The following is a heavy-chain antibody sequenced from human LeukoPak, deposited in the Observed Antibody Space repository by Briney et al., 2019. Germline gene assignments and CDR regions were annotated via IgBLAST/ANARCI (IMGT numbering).Heavy chain of an antibody. J-gene: IGHJ4*02. D-gene: IGHD3-9*01. Sequence: QTGQSLRLSCAVSRFTFSSLSMNWVRHAPGKGLEWISYISATSSATYYADSVKGRFTVSRDTVKSSLYLQINSLRAEDTAVYYCARSVGLTPEFDCWGQGILVTVSS. CDR3: ARSVGLTPEFDC. CDR2: ISATSSAT. V-gene: IGHV3-48*01. CDR1: RFTFSSLS.